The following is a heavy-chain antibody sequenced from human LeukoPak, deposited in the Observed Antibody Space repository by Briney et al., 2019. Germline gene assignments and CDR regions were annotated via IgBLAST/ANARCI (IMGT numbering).Heavy chain of an antibody. CDR3: ARVADGTPRNWFDP. V-gene: IGHV4-39*07. CDR2: MYYTGSR. J-gene: IGHJ5*02. CDR1: GGSIGSSSYY. D-gene: IGHD1-26*01. Sequence: SETLSLTCSVSGGSIGSSSYYWGWIRQPPGKGLEWIGTMYYTGSRYYNPSLKSRVTISVDTSKNQFSLKLSSVTVADTAVYYCARVADGTPRNWFDPWGQGTLVTVSS.